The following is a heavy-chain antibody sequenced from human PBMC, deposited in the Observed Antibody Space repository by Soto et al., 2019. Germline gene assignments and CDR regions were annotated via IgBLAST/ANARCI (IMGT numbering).Heavy chain of an antibody. CDR1: GFTFSNYG. CDR2: ISDDGSSK. Sequence: QVLLVESGGGVVQPGKSLRLSCAASGFTFSNYGIHWVRQAPGKGLEWVAIISDDGSSKYYADSVKGRFTISRDNSKKTVDLQMDSLRAEDTALYYCATDSRGFRGDPAYWGQGTLVTVSS. V-gene: IGHV3-30*03. J-gene: IGHJ4*02. CDR3: ATDSRGFRGDPAY. D-gene: IGHD5-12*01.